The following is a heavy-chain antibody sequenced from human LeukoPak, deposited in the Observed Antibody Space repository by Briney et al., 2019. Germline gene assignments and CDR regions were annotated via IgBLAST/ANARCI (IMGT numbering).Heavy chain of an antibody. V-gene: IGHV3-23*01. CDR1: GFTFSSYA. D-gene: IGHD5-18*01. Sequence: PGGSLRLSCAASGFTFSSYAMSWVRQAPGKGLEWVSAISGSGGSTYYADSVKGRFTISRDNSKNTLYLQMNSLRAEDTAVYYCAKVREDRKLPRGYSYGFDYWGQGTLVTVSS. J-gene: IGHJ4*02. CDR2: ISGSGGST. CDR3: AKVREDRKLPRGYSYGFDY.